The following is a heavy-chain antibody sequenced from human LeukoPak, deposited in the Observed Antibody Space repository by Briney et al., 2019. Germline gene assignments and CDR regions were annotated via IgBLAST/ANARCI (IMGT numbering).Heavy chain of an antibody. CDR1: GGSISSSSYY. J-gene: IGHJ4*02. Sequence: SETLSLTCTVSGGSISSSSYYWGWIRQPPGKGLEWIGYIYYSGSTNYNPSLKSRVTISVDTSKNQFSLKLSSVTAADTAVYYCARHFPRDLVGATAFDYWGQGTLVTVSS. CDR3: ARHFPRDLVGATAFDY. D-gene: IGHD1-26*01. CDR2: IYYSGST. V-gene: IGHV4-61*05.